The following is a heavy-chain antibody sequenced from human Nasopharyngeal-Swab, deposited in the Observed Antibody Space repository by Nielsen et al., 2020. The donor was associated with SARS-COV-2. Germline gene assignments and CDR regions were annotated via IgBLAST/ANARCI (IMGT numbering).Heavy chain of an antibody. CDR2: MNPESGNT. V-gene: IGHV1-8*01. D-gene: IGHD3-10*01. J-gene: IGHJ4*02. CDR3: ARDPYYYGSGSQRDFDY. CDR1: GYFFTSYD. Sequence: ASAQVSCNASGYFFTSYDINWVRRATRRGLVWLGWMNPESGNTGYAQKFQGRVTITRNTSISTAYMELSSLRSEETAVYYCARDPYYYGSGSQRDFDYWGQGTLVTVSS.